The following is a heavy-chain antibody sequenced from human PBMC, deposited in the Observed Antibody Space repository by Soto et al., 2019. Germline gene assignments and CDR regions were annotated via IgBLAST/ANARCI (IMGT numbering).Heavy chain of an antibody. CDR3: ASFGELFNYAMDV. D-gene: IGHD3-10*01. J-gene: IGHJ6*02. Sequence: QVQLQESGPGLVKPSQTLSLTCTVSGGSISSGEYYWTWIRQPPGKGLEYIGYISYSGSTYYNPSLKSRVTISGDTSKNQFSLKLSSVTAADTAVYYCASFGELFNYAMDVWGQGTTVTVSS. V-gene: IGHV4-30-4*01. CDR1: GGSISSGEYY. CDR2: ISYSGST.